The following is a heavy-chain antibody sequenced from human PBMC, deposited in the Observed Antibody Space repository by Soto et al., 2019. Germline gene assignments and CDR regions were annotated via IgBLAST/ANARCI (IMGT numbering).Heavy chain of an antibody. CDR2: IYYSGST. V-gene: IGHV4-31*03. J-gene: IGHJ4*02. D-gene: IGHD3-22*01. Sequence: PSETLSLTCTVSGGSISSGGYYWSWIRQHPGKGLEWIGYIYYSGSTYYNPSLKSRVTISVDTSKNQFSLKLSPVTAADTAVYYCARVSIVVPFDYWGQGTLVTVSS. CDR3: ARVSIVVPFDY. CDR1: GGSISSGGYY.